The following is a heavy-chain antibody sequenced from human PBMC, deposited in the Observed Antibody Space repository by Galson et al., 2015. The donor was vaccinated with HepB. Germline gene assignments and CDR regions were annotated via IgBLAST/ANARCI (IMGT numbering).Heavy chain of an antibody. V-gene: IGHV3-23*01. Sequence: SLRLSCAASGFTFSSYAMSWVRQAPGKGLEWVSAISGSGGSTYYADSVKGRFTISRDNSKNTLYLQMNSLRAEDTAVYYCAKARWLVQGVDYWGQGTLVTVSS. CDR1: GFTFSSYA. CDR2: ISGSGGST. CDR3: AKARWLVQGVDY. J-gene: IGHJ4*02. D-gene: IGHD6-19*01.